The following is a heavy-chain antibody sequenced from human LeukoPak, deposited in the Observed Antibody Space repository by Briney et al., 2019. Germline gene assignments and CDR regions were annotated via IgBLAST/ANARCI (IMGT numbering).Heavy chain of an antibody. D-gene: IGHD3-3*01. J-gene: IGHJ4*02. CDR2: FYYSGNT. CDR1: SGSITSSSYY. Sequence: SETLSLTCTVSSGSITSSSYYWGWIRQPPGKGLEWIGSFYYSGNTYYNPSLKSRVTISVDTSKNQFSLKLSSVAAADTAVYYCARSGGDFWSGTSSGIDYWGQGTLVTVSS. CDR3: ARSGGDFWSGTSSGIDY. V-gene: IGHV4-39*01.